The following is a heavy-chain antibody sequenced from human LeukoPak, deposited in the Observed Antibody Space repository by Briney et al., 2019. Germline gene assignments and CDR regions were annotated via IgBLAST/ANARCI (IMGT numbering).Heavy chain of an antibody. V-gene: IGHV1-18*01. D-gene: IGHD6-19*01. CDR2: ISAYNGNT. CDR1: GYTFTSYG. CDR3: ARDGKRAVAVKWEYNWFDP. Sequence: ASVKVSCKASGYTFTSYGISWVRQAPGQGLEWMGWISAYNGNTNYAQKLQGRVTMTTDTSTSTAYMELRSLRSDDTAVYYCARDGKRAVAVKWEYNWFDPWGQGTLVTASS. J-gene: IGHJ5*02.